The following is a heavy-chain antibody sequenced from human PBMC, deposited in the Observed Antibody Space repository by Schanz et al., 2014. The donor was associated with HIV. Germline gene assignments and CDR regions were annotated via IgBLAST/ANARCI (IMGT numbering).Heavy chain of an antibody. CDR3: ATWLSNHFDY. J-gene: IGHJ4*02. V-gene: IGHV3-21*04. Sequence: EVQVVDSGGGLVKPGGSLRLSCVVSGFTFDSYTMNWVRQAPGKGLEWVSSISGGSGDKLYADSIKGRFTISRDNANNSVYLQMNSLRAEDTAVYYCATWLSNHFDYWGQGTLVTVSS. CDR1: GFTFDSYT. CDR2: ISGGSGDK. D-gene: IGHD4-4*01.